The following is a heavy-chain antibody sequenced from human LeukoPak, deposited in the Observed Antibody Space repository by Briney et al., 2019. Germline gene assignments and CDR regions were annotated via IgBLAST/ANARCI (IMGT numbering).Heavy chain of an antibody. J-gene: IGHJ3*02. D-gene: IGHD2-2*01. CDR2: IYHSGST. CDR1: GGSISSGGYY. CDR3: ASCGPLGVVVPAAGAFDI. V-gene: IGHV4-30-2*01. Sequence: SETLSLTCTVSGGSISSGGYYWSWIRQPPGKGLEWIGYIYHSGSTYYNPSLKSRVTISVDRSKNQFSLKLSSVTAADTAVYYCASCGPLGVVVPAAGAFDIWGQGTMVTVSS.